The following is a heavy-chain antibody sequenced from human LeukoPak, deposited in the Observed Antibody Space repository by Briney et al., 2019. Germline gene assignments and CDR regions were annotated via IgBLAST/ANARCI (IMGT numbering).Heavy chain of an antibody. V-gene: IGHV3-23*01. Sequence: PGGSLRLSCAASGFTFSSYAMSWVRQAPGKGLEWVSAISGSGGSTYYADSVKGRFTISRDNSKNTLYLRMNSLRAEDTAVYYCAKPDFWSGYYPFDYWGQGTLVTVSS. CDR3: AKPDFWSGYYPFDY. J-gene: IGHJ4*02. CDR2: ISGSGGST. D-gene: IGHD3-3*01. CDR1: GFTFSSYA.